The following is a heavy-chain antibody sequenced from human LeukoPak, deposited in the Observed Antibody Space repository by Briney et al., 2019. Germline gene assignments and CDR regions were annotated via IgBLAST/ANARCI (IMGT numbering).Heavy chain of an antibody. D-gene: IGHD6-13*01. V-gene: IGHV1-69*04. J-gene: IGHJ5*02. CDR1: GGTFSSYA. Sequence: ASVKVSCKASGGTFSSYAISWVRQAPGQGLEWMGRIIPILGIANYAQKFQGRVTITADKSTSTAYMELSSLRSDDTAVYYCARAHLIAAAGYNWFDPWGQGTLVTVSS. CDR3: ARAHLIAAAGYNWFDP. CDR2: IIPILGIA.